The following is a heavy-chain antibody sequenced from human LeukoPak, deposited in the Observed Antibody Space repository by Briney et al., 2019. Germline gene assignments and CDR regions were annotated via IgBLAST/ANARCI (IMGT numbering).Heavy chain of an antibody. J-gene: IGHJ3*02. CDR1: GFTFSNAW. CDR2: IKSKTDGGTT. Sequence: KSGGSLRLSCAASGFTFSNAWMSWVRQAPGKGLEWVGRIKSKTDGGTTDYAAPVKGRFTISRDDSKNTLYLQMNSLRAEDTAVYYCAKSGRAFDAFDIWGQGTMVTVSS. D-gene: IGHD1-14*01. V-gene: IGHV3-15*01. CDR3: AKSGRAFDAFDI.